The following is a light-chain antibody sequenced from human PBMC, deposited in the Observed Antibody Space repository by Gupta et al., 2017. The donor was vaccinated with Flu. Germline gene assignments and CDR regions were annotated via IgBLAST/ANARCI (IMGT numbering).Light chain of an antibody. V-gene: IGKV1-5*03. J-gene: IGKJ4*01. CDR3: QQYNNLIT. Sequence: VGDRVTITCRASQSIGTWLAWYQQKPGKAPNLLIYKASNLQSGVPSRFSGSGSGTEFTLTISSLQPDDFASYYCQQYNNLITFGGGTKVEIK. CDR1: QSIGTW. CDR2: KAS.